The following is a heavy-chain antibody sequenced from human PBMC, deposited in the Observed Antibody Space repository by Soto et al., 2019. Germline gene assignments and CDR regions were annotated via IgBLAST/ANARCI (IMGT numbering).Heavy chain of an antibody. D-gene: IGHD3-22*01. CDR3: ARALYYYDSSGYYGPYYYGMDV. V-gene: IGHV1-69*01. CDR1: GGTFSSYA. J-gene: IGHJ6*02. CDR2: IIPIFGTA. Sequence: QVQLVQSGAEVKKPGSSVKVSCKASGGTFSSYAISWVRQAPGQGLEWMGGIIPIFGTANYAQKFQGRVMITADESTSTAYMDLSSLRSEDTAVYYCARALYYYDSSGYYGPYYYGMDVWGQGTTVTVSS.